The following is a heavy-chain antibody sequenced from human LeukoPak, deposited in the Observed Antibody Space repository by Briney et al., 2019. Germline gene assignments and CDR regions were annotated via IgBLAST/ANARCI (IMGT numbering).Heavy chain of an antibody. J-gene: IGHJ4*02. D-gene: IGHD4-17*01. CDR3: ARDKKSWATTVTTKDTGGY. V-gene: IGHV1-2*02. Sequence: ASVKVSCKASGYTFTGYYMHWVRQAPGQGLEWMGWINPNSGGTNYAQKFQGRVTMTRDTSISTAYMELSRLRSDDTAVYYCARDKKSWATTVTTKDTGGYWGQGTLVTVSS. CDR2: INPNSGGT. CDR1: GYTFTGYY.